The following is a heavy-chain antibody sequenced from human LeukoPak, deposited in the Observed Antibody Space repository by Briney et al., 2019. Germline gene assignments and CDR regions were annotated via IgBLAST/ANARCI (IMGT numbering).Heavy chain of an antibody. CDR2: IYSGGST. D-gene: IGHD6-6*01. CDR1: GFTVSSNY. Sequence: PGGSLRLSCAASGFTVSSNYMSWVRQAPGKGLDWVSVIYSGGSTYYADSVKGRFTISRDNSKNTLYLQMNSLRAEDTAVYYCARIPSSIAARAGYYYYYMDVWGKGTTVTVSS. J-gene: IGHJ6*03. V-gene: IGHV3-66*02. CDR3: ARIPSSIAARAGYYYYYMDV.